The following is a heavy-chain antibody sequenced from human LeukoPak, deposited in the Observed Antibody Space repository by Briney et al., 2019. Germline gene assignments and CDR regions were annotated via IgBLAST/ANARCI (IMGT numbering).Heavy chain of an antibody. J-gene: IGHJ4*02. D-gene: IGHD6-6*01. CDR2: SYPGNSDT. CDR3: ARLDSSSSLRYALPTFDY. Sequence: GASLLISCEGSGSIFTSYWIGWGRRLPGKGREWRGSSYPGNSDTKYSPSFQGQVTISADKSNSTSSLQWSSLNASDTAIYYCARLDSSSSLRYALPTFDYWGQGTLVTVSS. V-gene: IGHV5-51*01. CDR1: GSIFTSYW.